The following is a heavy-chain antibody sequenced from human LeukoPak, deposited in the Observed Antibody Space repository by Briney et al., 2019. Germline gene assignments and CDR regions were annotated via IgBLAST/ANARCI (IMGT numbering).Heavy chain of an antibody. Sequence: GGSLRLSCVASGFTFSAYAMTWVRQAPGRGLEWVSAISGSGGSTYYADSVKGRFTISRDNSKNTLYLQMNSLRAEDTAVYYCAKGKKVTMVRGVTWFDPWGQGTLVTVSS. CDR1: GFTFSAYA. D-gene: IGHD3-10*01. CDR3: AKGKKVTMVRGVTWFDP. J-gene: IGHJ5*02. V-gene: IGHV3-23*01. CDR2: ISGSGGST.